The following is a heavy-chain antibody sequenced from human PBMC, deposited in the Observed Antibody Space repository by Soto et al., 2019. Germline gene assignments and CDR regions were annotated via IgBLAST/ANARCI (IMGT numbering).Heavy chain of an antibody. CDR1: GFTFSNAW. J-gene: IGHJ3*02. CDR3: TTAQVGATNDPDDAFDI. CDR2: IKSKTDGGTT. Sequence: GGSLRLSCAASGFTFSNAWMNWVRQAPGKGLEWVGRIKSKTDGGTTDYAAPVKGRFTISRDDSKNTLYLQMNSLKTEDTAVYYCTTAQVGATNDPDDAFDIWGQGTMVTVSS. V-gene: IGHV3-15*07. D-gene: IGHD1-26*01.